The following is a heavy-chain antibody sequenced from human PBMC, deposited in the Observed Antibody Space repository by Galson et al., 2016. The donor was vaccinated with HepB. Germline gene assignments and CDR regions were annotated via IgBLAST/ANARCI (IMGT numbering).Heavy chain of an antibody. J-gene: IGHJ3*02. CDR1: GDSISSYY. Sequence: SETLSLICTVSGDSISSYYWSWIRQPAGKGLEWIGRIYISGSTHYNPSLQSRLTMSVDTPKNHFSLRLSSVTPADTAVYYCARSTHGVSPAAFDIWGQGTVVTVSS. V-gene: IGHV4-4*07. D-gene: IGHD3-10*01. CDR2: IYISGST. CDR3: ARSTHGVSPAAFDI.